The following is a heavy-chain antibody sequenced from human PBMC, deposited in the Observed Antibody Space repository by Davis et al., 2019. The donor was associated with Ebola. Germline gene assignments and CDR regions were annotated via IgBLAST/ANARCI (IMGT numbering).Heavy chain of an antibody. CDR2: INAGNGNT. CDR1: GYTFTSYA. D-gene: IGHD3-10*01. Sequence: ASVKVSCKASGYTFTSYAMNWVRQAPGQRLEWMGWINAGNGNTKYSQKFQGRLTLTTDTSTTTGYMELRSLGSDDTAVYWCAKSPPSGAYGLYWYFDLWGRGTLVTVSS. J-gene: IGHJ2*01. V-gene: IGHV1-3*01. CDR3: AKSPPSGAYGLYWYFDL.